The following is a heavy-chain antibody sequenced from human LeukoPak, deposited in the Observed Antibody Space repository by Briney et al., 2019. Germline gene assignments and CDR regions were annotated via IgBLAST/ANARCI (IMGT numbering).Heavy chain of an antibody. J-gene: IGHJ4*02. V-gene: IGHV1-69*13. Sequence: SVTVSCTASGGTFSSYAISWVRQAPGQGLEWMGGIIPIFGTANYAQKFQGRVTITADESTSTAYMELSSLRSEDTAVYYCARDRDYCSGGSCYRTLDYWVQGTLVTVSS. D-gene: IGHD2-15*01. CDR3: ARDRDYCSGGSCYRTLDY. CDR2: IIPIFGTA. CDR1: GGTFSSYA.